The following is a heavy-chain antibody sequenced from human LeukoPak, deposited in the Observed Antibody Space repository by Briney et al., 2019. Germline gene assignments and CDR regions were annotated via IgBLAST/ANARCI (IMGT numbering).Heavy chain of an antibody. D-gene: IGHD2-21*01. Sequence: GGSLRLSCAASGFTFSIYGMSWVRQSPGKGLEWVSAISGSASGHITNYADSVKGRFTISRDNYKNTLYLQMNSLRVEDKAVYYCAKGGEWWGLYGWYFDYWGQGTLVTVSS. V-gene: IGHV3-23*01. CDR2: ISGSASGHIT. J-gene: IGHJ4*02. CDR3: AKGGEWWGLYGWYFDY. CDR1: GFTFSIYG.